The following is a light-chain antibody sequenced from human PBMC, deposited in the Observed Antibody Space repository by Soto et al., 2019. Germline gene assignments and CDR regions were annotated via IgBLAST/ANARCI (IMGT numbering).Light chain of an antibody. Sequence: QSVLTQPLSASGTPGQRXTISCSGSSSNIGSNTVNWYQQLPGTAPKLLIYTNNQRPSGVPDRFSGSKSGTSASLAISGLQSEDEADYYCAAWDDSLNGLYVFGTGTKVTVL. CDR1: SSNIGSNT. CDR3: AAWDDSLNGLYV. CDR2: TNN. V-gene: IGLV1-44*01. J-gene: IGLJ1*01.